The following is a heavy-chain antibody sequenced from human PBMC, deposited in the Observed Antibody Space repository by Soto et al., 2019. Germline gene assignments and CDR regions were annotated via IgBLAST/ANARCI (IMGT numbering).Heavy chain of an antibody. J-gene: IGHJ4*02. CDR3: AGGYDSSWPDFDY. Sequence: PSETLSLTCTVSGGSVSSGSYYWSWIRQPPGKGLEWIGYIYYSGSTNYNPSLKSRVTISVDTSKNQFSLKLSSVTAADTAVYYCAGGYDSSWPDFDYWGQGTLGTVSS. CDR1: GGSVSSGSYY. CDR2: IYYSGST. V-gene: IGHV4-61*01. D-gene: IGHD6-13*01.